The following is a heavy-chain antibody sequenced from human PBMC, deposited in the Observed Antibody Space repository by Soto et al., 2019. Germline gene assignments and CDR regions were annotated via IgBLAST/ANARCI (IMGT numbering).Heavy chain of an antibody. D-gene: IGHD6-13*01. Sequence: ASVKVSCKVSGYTLTELSMHWVRPAPGKGLEWMGGFDPEDGETIYAQKFQGRVTMTEDTSTDTAYMELSSLRSEDTAVYYCATSIRRDSSSWTGNPEYYYYYGMDVWCQ. CDR2: FDPEDGET. CDR1: GYTLTELS. J-gene: IGHJ6*02. CDR3: ATSIRRDSSSWTGNPEYYYYYGMDV. V-gene: IGHV1-24*01.